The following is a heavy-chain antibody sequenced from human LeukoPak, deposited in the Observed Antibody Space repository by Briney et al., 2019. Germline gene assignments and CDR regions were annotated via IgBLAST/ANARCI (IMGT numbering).Heavy chain of an antibody. Sequence: SVTVSCKASGGTFSSYAISWVRQAPGQGLEWMGGIIPIFGTAHYAQKFQGRVTITADESTSTAYMELSSLRSEDTAVYYCARTVLLSYYYYGMDVWGQGTTVTVSS. D-gene: IGHD3-10*01. V-gene: IGHV1-69*01. CDR3: ARTVLLSYYYYGMDV. CDR2: IIPIFGTA. CDR1: GGTFSSYA. J-gene: IGHJ6*02.